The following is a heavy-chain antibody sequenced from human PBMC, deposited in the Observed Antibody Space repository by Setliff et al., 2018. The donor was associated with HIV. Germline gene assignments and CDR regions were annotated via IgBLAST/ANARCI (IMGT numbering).Heavy chain of an antibody. CDR3: AKGGRDYNWWDLSYYYYYYMDV. V-gene: IGHV3-30*02. CDR2: IRNDESNK. J-gene: IGHJ6*03. Sequence: GGSLRLSCAASGFTFGNFGMHWVRQAPGKGLEWVAFIRNDESNKQYSDSVKGRFTISRDNSKNTMYVQMNSLRAEDTAVYYCAKGGRDYNWWDLSYYYYYYMDVWGKGTTVTVSS. D-gene: IGHD4-4*01. CDR1: GFTFGNFG.